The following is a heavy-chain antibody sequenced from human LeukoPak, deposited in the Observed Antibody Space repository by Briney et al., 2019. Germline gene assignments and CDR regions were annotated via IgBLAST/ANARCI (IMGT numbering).Heavy chain of an antibody. D-gene: IGHD2-2*02. Sequence: PGGSLRLSWAASRFSFRSYWMSWVRRAPGKGLEWVANIKRDGSEKYYVDSVKGRFTISRDNAKNSLYLQMNSLRAEDTAVYYCARVGVVVPAAINYYFYMDVWGKGTTVTVSS. V-gene: IGHV3-7*01. CDR2: IKRDGSEK. CDR3: ARVGVVVPAAINYYFYMDV. CDR1: RFSFRSYW. J-gene: IGHJ6*03.